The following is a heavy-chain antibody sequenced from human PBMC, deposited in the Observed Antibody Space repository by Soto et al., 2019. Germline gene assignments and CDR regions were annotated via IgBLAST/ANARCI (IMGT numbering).Heavy chain of an antibody. J-gene: IGHJ6*02. CDR2: IYPADSDA. CDR3: AIKTTVTLYYDNYGMDV. Sequence: GESLKISCTVSGYRFTTYWIGWVRQMPGKGLDCLGIIYPADSDARYSPSFQGQVTISADKSISTAYLQWSSLKASDTAIYYCAIKTTVTLYYDNYGMDVWGQGTTVTVSS. V-gene: IGHV5-51*01. D-gene: IGHD4-4*01. CDR1: GYRFTTYW.